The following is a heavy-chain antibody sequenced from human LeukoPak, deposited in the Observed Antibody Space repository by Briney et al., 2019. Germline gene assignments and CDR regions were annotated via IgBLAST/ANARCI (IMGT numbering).Heavy chain of an antibody. CDR1: GASISSYY. CDR3: ARARGDYYDSSGYYSAFDY. CDR2: INHSGSA. Sequence: PSETLSLTCTVSGASISSYYWSWIRQPPGKGLEWIGEINHSGSANYNPSLKSRVTISVDMSKNQFSLKLNSVTAADTAVYYCARARGDYYDSSGYYSAFDYWGQGTLVTVSS. J-gene: IGHJ4*02. D-gene: IGHD3-22*01. V-gene: IGHV4-34*01.